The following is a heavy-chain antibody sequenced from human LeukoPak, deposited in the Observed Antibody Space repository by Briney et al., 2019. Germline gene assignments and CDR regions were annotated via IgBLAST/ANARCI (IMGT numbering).Heavy chain of an antibody. V-gene: IGHV5-51*01. CDR3: ARHLSGYDPAFDI. J-gene: IGHJ3*02. Sequence: GESLKISCKGSGYSFTSYWIGWVRQMPGKGLEWMGIIYPGDSDTRYSPSFQGQVTISADKSISTAYLQWSSLKASDTAMYCCARHLSGYDPAFDIWGQGTMVTVSS. CDR2: IYPGDSDT. D-gene: IGHD5-12*01. CDR1: GYSFTSYW.